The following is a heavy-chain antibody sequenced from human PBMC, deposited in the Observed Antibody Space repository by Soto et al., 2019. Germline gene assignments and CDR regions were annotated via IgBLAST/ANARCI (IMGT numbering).Heavy chain of an antibody. CDR1: GYTFTSYY. D-gene: IGHD3-10*01. V-gene: IGHV1-46*01. CDR2: INPSGGST. Sequence: ASVKVSCKASGYTFTSYYMHWVRQAPGQGLEWMGIINPSGGSTTYAQKFQGRVTMTSDTSTSTVYMGLSSLRSEDTAVYYCANSGGYYGYYFDYWGQGTLVTVSS. CDR3: ANSGGYYGYYFDY. J-gene: IGHJ4*02.